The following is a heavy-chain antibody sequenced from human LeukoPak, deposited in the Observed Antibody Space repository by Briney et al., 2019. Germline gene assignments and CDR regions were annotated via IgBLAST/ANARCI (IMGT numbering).Heavy chain of an antibody. D-gene: IGHD3-10*01. Sequence: GGSLRLSCVVSGFTFSNYWMSWVRQAPGKGPEWVANIKQDESERYTVDSVKGRFTISRDNAKNSVYLHMNSLRAEDTALYYCARLSAYYYGSFFYYYLDVWGKGTTVTVSS. CDR3: ARLSAYYYGSFFYYYLDV. CDR1: GFTFSNYW. CDR2: IKQDESER. V-gene: IGHV3-7*01. J-gene: IGHJ6*03.